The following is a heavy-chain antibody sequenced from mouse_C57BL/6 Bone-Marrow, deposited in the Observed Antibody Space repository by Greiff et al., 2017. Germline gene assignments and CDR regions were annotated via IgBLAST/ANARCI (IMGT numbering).Heavy chain of an antibody. CDR2: IDPSDSYT. D-gene: IGHD1-1*01. V-gene: IGHV1-50*01. CDR3: ARGGVITRD. Sequence: QVQLKQPGAELVKPGASVKLSCKASGYTFISYWLQWVKQRPGQGLEWIGEIDPSDSYTNYNQKFKGKATLTVDTSSSTAYMQLSSLTSEDSAVYYCARGGVITRDWGQGTLVTVSA. J-gene: IGHJ3*01. CDR1: GYTFISYW.